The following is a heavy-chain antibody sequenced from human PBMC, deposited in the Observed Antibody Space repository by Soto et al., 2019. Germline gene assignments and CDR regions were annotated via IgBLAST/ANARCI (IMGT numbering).Heavy chain of an antibody. Sequence: QVRLVQSGAEVKKPGASVKVSCKASGYTFTSYDINWVRQATGQGLEWMGWMNPNSGNTGYAQKFQGRVTMTRNTSISTAYMELSSLRSEDTAVYYCARGRRERWLRPYYFDYWGQGTLVTVSS. V-gene: IGHV1-8*01. CDR3: ARGRRERWLRPYYFDY. J-gene: IGHJ4*02. CDR1: GYTFTSYD. D-gene: IGHD5-12*01. CDR2: MNPNSGNT.